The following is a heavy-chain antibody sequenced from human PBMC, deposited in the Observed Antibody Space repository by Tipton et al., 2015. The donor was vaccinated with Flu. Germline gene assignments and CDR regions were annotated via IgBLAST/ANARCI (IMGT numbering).Heavy chain of an antibody. D-gene: IGHD2-2*01. CDR1: GGSISSGGYY. J-gene: IGHJ4*02. Sequence: TLSLTCTVSGGSISSGGYYWSWIRQPPGKGLEWIGNIYHTGNTYHNPSLKSRVTISVDTSKNQFSLKLTSVTAADTAVYHCARDRWEYARGFDSWGQGTLVTVSP. CDR2: IYHTGNT. CDR3: ARDRWEYARGFDS. V-gene: IGHV4-39*07.